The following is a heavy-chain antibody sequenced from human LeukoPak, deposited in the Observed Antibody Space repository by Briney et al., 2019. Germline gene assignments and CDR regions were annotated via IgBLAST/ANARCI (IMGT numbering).Heavy chain of an antibody. CDR3: ARAGFGPLVSANTLDY. J-gene: IGHJ4*02. CDR2: ISGSGGST. V-gene: IGHV3-23*01. Sequence: GGSLRLSCAASGFTFSSYAMSWVRQAPGKGLEWVSAISGSGGSTYYADSVKGRFTISRDNAKNSLYLQMNSLRAEDTAVYYCARAGFGPLVSANTLDYWGQGTLVTVSS. D-gene: IGHD5/OR15-5a*01. CDR1: GFTFSSYA.